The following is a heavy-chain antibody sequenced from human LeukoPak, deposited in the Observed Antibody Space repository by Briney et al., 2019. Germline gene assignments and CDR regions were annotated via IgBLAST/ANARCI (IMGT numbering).Heavy chain of an antibody. CDR3: ARDVTPDSYFDL. Sequence: PGGSLRLSCAVSRFTFNNYGMSRVRQAPGQGLEWVANIKKDGSEKYYVDSVKGRFTISRDNAKNSLYLQMNSLRAEDTAVYYCARDVTPDSYFDLWGGGTLVTVSS. J-gene: IGHJ2*01. D-gene: IGHD1-14*01. V-gene: IGHV3-7*01. CDR1: RFTFNNYG. CDR2: IKKDGSEK.